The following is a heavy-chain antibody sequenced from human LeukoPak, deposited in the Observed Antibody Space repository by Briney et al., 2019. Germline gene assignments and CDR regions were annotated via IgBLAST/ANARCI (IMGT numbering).Heavy chain of an antibody. Sequence: SETLSLTCAVSGGSISSGGYSWSWIRQPPGKGLEWIGYICHSGSTYYNPSLKSRVTISVDRSKNQFSLKLSSVTAADTAVYYCARRPFDWSHGGAFDIWGQGTMVTVSS. CDR1: GGSISSGGYS. J-gene: IGHJ3*02. CDR3: ARRPFDWSHGGAFDI. CDR2: ICHSGST. D-gene: IGHD3-9*01. V-gene: IGHV4-30-2*01.